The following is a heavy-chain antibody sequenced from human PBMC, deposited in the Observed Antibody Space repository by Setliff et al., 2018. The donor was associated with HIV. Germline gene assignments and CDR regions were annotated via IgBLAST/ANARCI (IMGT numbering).Heavy chain of an antibody. D-gene: IGHD4-17*01. CDR1: GSSISGSYY. V-gene: IGHV4-38-2*01. CDR2: VYSDGRA. J-gene: IGHJ6*02. CDR3: ARGGPTVAYAVDV. Sequence: SETLSLTCAVSGSSISGSYYWAWIRQPPGKGLEWIANVYSDGRANYNPSLKGRVTISLDTSRTHFSLKANSVTAADTAIYFCARGGPTVAYAVDVWGQGTTVTVS.